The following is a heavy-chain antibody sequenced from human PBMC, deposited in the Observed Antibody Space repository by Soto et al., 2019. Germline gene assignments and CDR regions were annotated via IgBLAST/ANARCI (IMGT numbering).Heavy chain of an antibody. D-gene: IGHD3-9*01. J-gene: IGHJ4*02. CDR2: ISHNKNI. CDR1: AGSISSTSW. CDR3: GRHPHSPSTSAPGWLFY. V-gene: IGHV4-4*02. Sequence: SETLCVPCAIYAGSISSTSWWPWFRQPPVKGLEWIGEISHNKNIPYSPPFESRATISVDKSKNQLSLKLTSVTAADTAVYYCGRHPHSPSTSAPGWLFYWGRGIMVTVSS.